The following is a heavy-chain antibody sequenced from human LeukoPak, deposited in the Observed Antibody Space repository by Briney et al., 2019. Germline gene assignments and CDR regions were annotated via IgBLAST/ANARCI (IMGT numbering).Heavy chain of an antibody. V-gene: IGHV4-39*01. D-gene: IGHD3-10*01. CDR1: GGSITTVNYF. CDR2: IYYSGST. J-gene: IGHJ4*02. CDR3: ARHEGVWIGESLHLDY. Sequence: SETLSLTCTVSGGSITTVNYFWGWIRQPPGKGLEWIGSIYYSGSTYYNPSLKSRVIISVDTSKNQFSLKLSSVTAADTAVYYCARHEGVWIGESLHLDYWGQGTLVAVSS.